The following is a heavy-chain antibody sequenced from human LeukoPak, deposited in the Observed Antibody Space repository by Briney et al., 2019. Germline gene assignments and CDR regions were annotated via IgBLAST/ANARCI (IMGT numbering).Heavy chain of an antibody. CDR2: MYYSGST. CDR3: ARDLPYYYDSSGYQSGGY. Sequence: PSETLSLTCTVSGGSINNFYWSWIRQPPGKGLEWIGYMYYSGSTNYNPSLKSRVTISVDTSKNQFSLKLSSVTAADTAVYYCARDLPYYYDSSGYQSGGYWGQGTLVTVSS. CDR1: GGSINNFY. D-gene: IGHD3-22*01. V-gene: IGHV4-59*01. J-gene: IGHJ4*02.